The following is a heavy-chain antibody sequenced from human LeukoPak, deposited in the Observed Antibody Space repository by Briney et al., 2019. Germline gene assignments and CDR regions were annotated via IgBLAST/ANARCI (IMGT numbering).Heavy chain of an antibody. CDR3: ARRGMDSSSWYLDY. D-gene: IGHD6-13*01. V-gene: IGHV3-21*01. Sequence: GGSLRLSCAASGFTFSSYSMNWVRQAPGRGLEWVSSISSSSSCIYYADSVKGRFTISRDNAKNSLYLQMNSLRAEDTAVYYCARRGMDSSSWYLDYWGQGTLVTVSS. CDR1: GFTFSSYS. CDR2: ISSSSSCI. J-gene: IGHJ4*02.